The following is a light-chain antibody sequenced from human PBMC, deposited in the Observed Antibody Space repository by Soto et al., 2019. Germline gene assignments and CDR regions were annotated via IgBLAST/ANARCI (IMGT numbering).Light chain of an antibody. CDR2: EVS. Sequence: QSVLTQPASGSGAPGEWITISCTGTSSDVGSHNLVSWYQEHPDKAPKLMIYEVSKRPSGVSNRFSGSKSGNTASLTISGLQAEDEADYYCCSYAATSTSYASGTGTKVTVL. CDR3: CSYAATSTSYA. CDR1: SSDVGSHNL. J-gene: IGLJ1*01. V-gene: IGLV2-23*02.